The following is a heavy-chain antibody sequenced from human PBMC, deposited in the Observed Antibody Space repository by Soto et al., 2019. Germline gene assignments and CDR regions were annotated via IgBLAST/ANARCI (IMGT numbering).Heavy chain of an antibody. V-gene: IGHV1-18*01. CDR1: GYTFTSYG. CDR3: ARDGMVRFGGLSEPDEGFYYYGMDV. CDR2: ISAYNGNT. J-gene: IGHJ6*02. D-gene: IGHD3-10*01. Sequence: ASVKVSCKASGYTFTSYGISWVRQAPGQGLEWMGWISAYNGNTNYAQKLQGRVTMTTDTSTSTAYMELRSLRSDDTAVYYCARDGMVRFGGLSEPDEGFYYYGMDVWGQGTTVTVSS.